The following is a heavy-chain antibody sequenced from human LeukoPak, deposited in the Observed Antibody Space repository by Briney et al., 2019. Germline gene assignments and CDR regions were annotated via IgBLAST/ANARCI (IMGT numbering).Heavy chain of an antibody. D-gene: IGHD3-10*01. CDR1: GYTFTSYD. J-gene: IGHJ3*02. CDR3: ARRAQLLLWFGEPDGDAFDI. V-gene: IGHV1-8*01. Sequence: APVKVSCKASGYTFTSYDINWVRQATGQGLEWMGWMNPNSGNTGYAQKFQGRVTMTRNTSISTAYMELSSLRSEDTAVYYCARRAQLLLWFGEPDGDAFDIWGQGTMVTVSS. CDR2: MNPNSGNT.